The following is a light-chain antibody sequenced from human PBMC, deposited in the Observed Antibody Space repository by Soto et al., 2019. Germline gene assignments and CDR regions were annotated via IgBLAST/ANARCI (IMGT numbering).Light chain of an antibody. CDR2: DAS. CDR3: LQAKRFPLT. CDR1: QSITSR. V-gene: IGKV1-12*01. J-gene: IGKJ4*01. Sequence: DIQLTQSPTSVSASVGDRVTITCRASQSITSRLAWYQQKPGKAPKLLVYDASTLQDGVPSRFSGSGSETDFTLTSSSLQPEDFATYYCLQAKRFPLTFGGGTKVEI.